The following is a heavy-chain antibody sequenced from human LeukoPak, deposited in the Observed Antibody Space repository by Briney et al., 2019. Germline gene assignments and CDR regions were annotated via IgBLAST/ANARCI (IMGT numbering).Heavy chain of an antibody. CDR3: ARDVYYDSGAYGTH. V-gene: IGHV4-61*02. D-gene: IGHD3-22*01. CDR2: IYTSGST. Sequence: NPSQTLSLTCTVSGGSISSGSYYWSWIRQPAGKGLEWIGRIYTSGSTNYNPSLKRRVTISVDTSKNQFSLNLSSVTAADTAVYYCARDVYYDSGAYGTHWGQGTLVTVSS. J-gene: IGHJ4*02. CDR1: GGSISSGSYY.